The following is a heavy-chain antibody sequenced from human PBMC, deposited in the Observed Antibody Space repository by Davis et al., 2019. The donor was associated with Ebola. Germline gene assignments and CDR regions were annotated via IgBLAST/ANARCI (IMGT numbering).Heavy chain of an antibody. V-gene: IGHV3-23*01. D-gene: IGHD5-12*01. CDR2: ISGSGGST. Sequence: GESLKISCGGSGGTFSTYAMSWVRQAPGKGLEWVSGISGSGGSTFYADSVRGRFTISRDNSKNTLSLQMDSLRAEDTAVYYCAQGGGFSGYIYYFDFWGQGTLVTVSS. J-gene: IGHJ4*02. CDR3: AQGGGFSGYIYYFDF. CDR1: GGTFSTYA.